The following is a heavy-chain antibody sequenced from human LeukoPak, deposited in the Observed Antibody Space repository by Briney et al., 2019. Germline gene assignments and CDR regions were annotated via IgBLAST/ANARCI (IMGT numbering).Heavy chain of an antibody. J-gene: IGHJ5*02. CDR1: GGSISSSSYY. CDR3: ARDKSTTGWFDP. CDR2: IYYSGST. D-gene: IGHD1-1*01. V-gene: IGHV4-39*07. Sequence: SETLSLTCTVSGGSISSSSYYWGWIRQPPGKGLEWIGSIYYSGSTYYNPSLKSRVTISVDTSKNQFSLKLSSVTAADTAVYYCARDKSTTGWFDPWGQGTLVTVSS.